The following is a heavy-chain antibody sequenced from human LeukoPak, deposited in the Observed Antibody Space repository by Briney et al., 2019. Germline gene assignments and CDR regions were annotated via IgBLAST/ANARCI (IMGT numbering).Heavy chain of an antibody. J-gene: IGHJ4*02. CDR2: ISGSGGST. CDR3: AKRPLSSGGAEKFYFDY. CDR1: GFTFSSYA. D-gene: IGHD3-10*02. V-gene: IGHV3-23*01. Sequence: GGSLRLFCAASGFTFSSYAMSWVRQAPGKGLEWVSAISGSGGSTYYVDSVKGRFTISRDKSKNTLYLQMNSLRAEDTAIYYCAKRPLSSGGAEKFYFDYWGQGTLVTVSS.